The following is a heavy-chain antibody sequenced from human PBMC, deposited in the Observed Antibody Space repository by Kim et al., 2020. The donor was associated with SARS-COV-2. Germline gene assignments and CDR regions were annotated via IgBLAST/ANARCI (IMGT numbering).Heavy chain of an antibody. Sequence: ASVKVSCKASGYTFTSYYMHWVRQAPGQGLEWMGIINPSGGSTSYAQKFQGRVTMTRDTSTSTVYMELSSLRSEDTAVYYCARDGVIAAAGSRFDPWGQGTLVTVSS. CDR3: ARDGVIAAAGSRFDP. J-gene: IGHJ5*02. CDR1: GYTFTSYY. V-gene: IGHV1-46*01. D-gene: IGHD6-13*01. CDR2: INPSGGST.